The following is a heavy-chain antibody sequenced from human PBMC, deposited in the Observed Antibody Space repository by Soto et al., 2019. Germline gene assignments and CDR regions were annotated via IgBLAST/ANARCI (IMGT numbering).Heavy chain of an antibody. CDR2: ISAYNGNT. D-gene: IGHD3-22*01. V-gene: IGHV1-18*04. J-gene: IGHJ3*02. CDR1: GYTFTSYG. CDR3: VILGYDSSGYYSPDAFDI. Sequence: ASVKVSCKASGYTFTSYGISWVRQAPGQGLEWMGWISAYNGNTNYAQKLQGRVTMTTDTSTSTAYMELRSLRSDDTAVYYCVILGYDSSGYYSPDAFDIWGQGTMVTVSS.